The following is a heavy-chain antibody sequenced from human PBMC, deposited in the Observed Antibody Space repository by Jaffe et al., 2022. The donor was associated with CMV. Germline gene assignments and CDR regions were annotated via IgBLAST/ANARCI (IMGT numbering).Heavy chain of an antibody. CDR1: AYTFNIYT. Sequence: QVQLVQSGAEVKKPGASVKITCKASAYTFNIYTFHWVRRAPGRGLEWMGWINTGSGDTKYSQDFQGRLTITRNTSASTTYMELSSLRSEDTAQYYCTRDSPRNLYFKLWGQGTLVTVSS. J-gene: IGHJ4*02. V-gene: IGHV1-3*04. D-gene: IGHD3-9*01. CDR3: TRDSPRNLYFKL. CDR2: INTGSGDT.